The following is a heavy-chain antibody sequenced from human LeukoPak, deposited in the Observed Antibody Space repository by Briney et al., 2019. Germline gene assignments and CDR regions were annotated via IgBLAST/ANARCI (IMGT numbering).Heavy chain of an antibody. CDR2: ISYDGSNK. J-gene: IGHJ6*02. CDR3: AKDGAPYRSSTSCSTAIIYYYGMDV. Sequence: GGSLRLSCAASGFTFSSYGMHWVRQAPGKGLEWVAVISYDGSNKYYADSVKGRFTISRDNSKNTLYLQMNSLRAEDTAVYYCAKDGAPYRSSTSCSTAIIYYYGMDVWGQGTTVTVSS. V-gene: IGHV3-30*18. D-gene: IGHD2-2*01. CDR1: GFTFSSYG.